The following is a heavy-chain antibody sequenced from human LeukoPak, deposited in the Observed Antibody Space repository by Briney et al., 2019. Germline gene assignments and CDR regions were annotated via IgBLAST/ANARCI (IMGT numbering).Heavy chain of an antibody. J-gene: IGHJ4*02. CDR2: IYYSGST. D-gene: IGHD3-22*01. CDR3: ARVSYDGSGYYSSIFDY. Sequence: SETLSLTCTVSGDSISSSGYYWGWIRQPPGKGLEWIGSIYYSGSTYYNPSLKSRVTISVDTSKNQFSLKLSSVTAADTAVYYCARVSYDGSGYYSSIFDYWGQGTLVTVSS. V-gene: IGHV4-39*01. CDR1: GDSISSSGYY.